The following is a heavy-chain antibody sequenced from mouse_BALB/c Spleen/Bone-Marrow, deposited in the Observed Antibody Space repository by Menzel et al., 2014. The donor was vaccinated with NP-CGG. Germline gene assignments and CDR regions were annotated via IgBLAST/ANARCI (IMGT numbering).Heavy chain of an antibody. CDR2: ISSGGSYT. J-gene: IGHJ4*01. D-gene: IGHD1-1*01. Sequence: EVIVAESGGDLVKPGGSLKLSCAASGFTFGSYGMSWVRQTPDKGLEWVAIISSGGSYTYYPDSVKGRFTISRNNAKNTLCLQMSSLKSEDAAMYYCARDFITTDAMDYWGQGTSVTVSS. CDR1: GFTFGSYG. CDR3: ARDFITTDAMDY. V-gene: IGHV5-6*01.